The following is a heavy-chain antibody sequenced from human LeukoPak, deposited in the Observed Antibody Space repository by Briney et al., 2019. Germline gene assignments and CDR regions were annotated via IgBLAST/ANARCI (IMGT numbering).Heavy chain of an antibody. CDR2: ISYDGSNK. D-gene: IGHD2-2*01. CDR3: ARGHIEGWLGGIVEVPAVVFDY. V-gene: IGHV3-30*04. J-gene: IGHJ4*02. Sequence: GGSLRLSCAASGFTFSSYAMHWVRQAPGKGLEWVAVISYDGSNKYYADSVKGRFTISRDNSKNTLYLQMNSLGAEDTAVYYCARGHIEGWLGGIVEVPAVVFDYWGQGTLVTVSS. CDR1: GFTFSSYA.